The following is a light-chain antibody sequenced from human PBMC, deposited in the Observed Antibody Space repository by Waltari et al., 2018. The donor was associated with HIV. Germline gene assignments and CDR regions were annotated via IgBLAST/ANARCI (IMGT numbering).Light chain of an antibody. CDR2: DVT. CDR1: SSDVGGSNY. J-gene: IGLJ2*01. V-gene: IGLV2-8*01. CDR3: SSYSGSNTLV. Sequence: QSALTQPPSASGSPGQSVTISCTGTSSDVGGSNYVSWYQQLPGRAPKLMIYDVTKRPSRVPDRFSGSKSGNTASLTVSGLQAEDEADYCCSSYSGSNTLVFGGGTKLTVL.